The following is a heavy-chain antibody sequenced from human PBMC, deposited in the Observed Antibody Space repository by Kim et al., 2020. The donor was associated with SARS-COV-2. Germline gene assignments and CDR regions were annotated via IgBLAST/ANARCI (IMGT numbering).Heavy chain of an antibody. V-gene: IGHV3-23*01. J-gene: IGHJ6*02. D-gene: IGHD2-2*01. Sequence: GGSLRLSCAASGFTFSSYAMSWVRQAPGKGLEWVSAISGSGGSTYYADSVKGRFTISRDNCKNTLYLQMNSLRAEDTAVYYCAKDGAVVPAAMRVYYYYYGMDVWGQGTRSPSP. CDR1: GFTFSSYA. CDR2: ISGSGGST. CDR3: AKDGAVVPAAMRVYYYYYGMDV.